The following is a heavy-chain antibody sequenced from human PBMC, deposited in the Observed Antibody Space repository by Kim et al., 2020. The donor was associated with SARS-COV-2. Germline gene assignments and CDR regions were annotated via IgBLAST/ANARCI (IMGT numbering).Heavy chain of an antibody. Sequence: SETLSLTCTVSGGSISSSSYYWGWIRQPPGKGLEWIGSIYYSGSTYYNPSLKSRVTISVDTSKNQFSLKLSSVTAADTAVYYCARPWGYYGSGSYYYGGFDPWGQGTLVTVSS. D-gene: IGHD3-10*01. CDR2: IYYSGST. CDR1: GGSISSSSYY. J-gene: IGHJ5*02. V-gene: IGHV4-39*01. CDR3: ARPWGYYGSGSYYYGGFDP.